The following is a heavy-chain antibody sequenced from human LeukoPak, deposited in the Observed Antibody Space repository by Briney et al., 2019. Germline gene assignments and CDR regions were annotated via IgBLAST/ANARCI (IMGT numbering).Heavy chain of an antibody. Sequence: SETLSLTCTVSGGSISSYYWSWIRQPPGKGLEWIGYIYTSGSTNYNPSLKSRVAISVDTSKNQFSLKLSSVTAADTAVYYCARGYGGYTSFDYWGQGTLVTVSS. J-gene: IGHJ4*02. CDR2: IYTSGST. CDR3: ARGYGGYTSFDY. CDR1: GGSISSYY. V-gene: IGHV4-4*09. D-gene: IGHD5-12*01.